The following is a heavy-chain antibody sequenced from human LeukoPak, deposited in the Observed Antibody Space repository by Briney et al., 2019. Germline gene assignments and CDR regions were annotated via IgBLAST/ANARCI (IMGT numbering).Heavy chain of an antibody. Sequence: GGSLRLSCLASGLTLSNYGMNWVRQAPGKGLEWLSYISASGRTTYYADSVKGRFSVSRDNANNSVFLEMNSLRVDDTALYYCARDLEEDWGQGTLVTVSS. CDR3: ARDLEED. V-gene: IGHV3-48*04. CDR1: GLTLSNYG. J-gene: IGHJ4*02. CDR2: ISASGRTT.